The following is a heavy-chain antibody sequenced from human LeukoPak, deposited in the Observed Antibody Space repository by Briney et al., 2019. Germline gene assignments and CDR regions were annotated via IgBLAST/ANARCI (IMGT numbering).Heavy chain of an antibody. CDR1: GGSISSYY. CDR3: ARGDLFHDY. CDR2: INHSGST. V-gene: IGHV4-34*01. Sequence: SETLSLTCTVSGGSISSYYWSWIRQPPGKGLEWIGEINHSGSTNYNPSLKSRVTISVDTSKNQFTLKLSSVTAADTAVYYCARGDLFHDYWGQGTLVTVSS. J-gene: IGHJ4*02.